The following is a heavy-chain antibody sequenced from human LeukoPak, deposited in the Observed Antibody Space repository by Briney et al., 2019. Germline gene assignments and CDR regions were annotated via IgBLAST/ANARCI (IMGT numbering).Heavy chain of an antibody. CDR1: GGSFSGYY. D-gene: IGHD3-22*01. J-gene: IGHJ6*04. CDR3: ARGFGGCDNSYGMDG. CDR2: INHSGST. Sequence: SETLSLTCAVYGGSFSGYYWGWIRPPPGKGLEWVGEINHSGSTKSNPSLKSGVCISVDTTKNQSSLKLSSVTAADTAVYYCARGFGGCDNSYGMDGWGKGTTVTASS. V-gene: IGHV4-34*01.